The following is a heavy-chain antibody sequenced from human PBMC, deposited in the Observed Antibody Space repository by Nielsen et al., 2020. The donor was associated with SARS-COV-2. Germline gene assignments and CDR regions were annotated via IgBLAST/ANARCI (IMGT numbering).Heavy chain of an antibody. CDR3: APYYYDSSGYPGGFDY. V-gene: IGHV3-48*03. CDR2: ISSSGSTI. J-gene: IGHJ4*02. Sequence: GESLKISCAASGFTFSSYEMNWVRQAPGKGLEWVSYISSSGSTIYYADSVKGRFTISRDNAKNSLYLQMNSLGAEDTAVYYCAPYYYDSSGYPGGFDYWGQGTLVTVSS. D-gene: IGHD3-22*01. CDR1: GFTFSSYE.